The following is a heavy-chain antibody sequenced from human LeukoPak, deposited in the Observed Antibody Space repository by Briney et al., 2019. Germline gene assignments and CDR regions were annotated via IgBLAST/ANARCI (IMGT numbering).Heavy chain of an antibody. CDR3: ASAGELGLTSGWYGEYYFDY. J-gene: IGHJ4*02. CDR2: ISAYNGNT. Sequence: ASVKVSCKASGYTFTSYGISWVRQAPGQGLEWMGWISAYNGNTDYAQKFQGRVTLTTDTSTSTAYMELRSLTSDDTAVYYCASAGELGLTSGWYGEYYFDYWGQGTLVTVSS. CDR1: GYTFTSYG. D-gene: IGHD6-19*01. V-gene: IGHV1-18*01.